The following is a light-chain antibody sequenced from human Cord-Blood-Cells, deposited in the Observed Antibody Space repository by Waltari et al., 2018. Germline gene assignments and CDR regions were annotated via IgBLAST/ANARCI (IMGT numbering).Light chain of an antibody. CDR2: LGS. CDR3: MQALQTPYT. V-gene: IGKV2-28*01. J-gene: IGKJ2*01. Sequence: EIVMTQSPLSLPVTPGEPASISCRSSQRLLHSNGYNYLDWYLQKPGQSPQLLIYLGSNRDSGVPDRFSGSVSGTDLTLKISRVEAEDVGVYYCMQALQTPYTFGQGTKLEIK. CDR1: QRLLHSNGYNY.